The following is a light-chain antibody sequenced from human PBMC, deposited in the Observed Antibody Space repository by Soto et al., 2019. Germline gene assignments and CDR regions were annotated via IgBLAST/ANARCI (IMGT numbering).Light chain of an antibody. V-gene: IGKV3-15*01. J-gene: IGKJ5*01. CDR2: RAS. Sequence: EIVMTQSPATLSVSPGERATLSCRASKNIYSNVAWYQQRPGQAPRLLIYRASTRATGIQARFSGSGYWTEFTLTIRSLQSEDFTVYSCQQRSNWPPTFGQGTRLEI. CDR3: QQRSNWPPT. CDR1: KNIYSN.